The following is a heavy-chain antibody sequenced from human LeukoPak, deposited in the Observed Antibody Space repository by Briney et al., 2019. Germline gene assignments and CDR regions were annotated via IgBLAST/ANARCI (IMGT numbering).Heavy chain of an antibody. D-gene: IGHD5-12*01. CDR2: IIPIFGTA. V-gene: IGHV1-69*13. J-gene: IGHJ4*02. CDR3: ARYPSYSGYSASDY. Sequence: SVKVSCKASGGTFSSYAISWVRQAPGQGLEWMGGIIPIFGTANYAQKFQGRVTITADESTSTAYMELSSLRSEVTAVYYCARYPSYSGYSASDYWGQGTLVTVSS. CDR1: GGTFSSYA.